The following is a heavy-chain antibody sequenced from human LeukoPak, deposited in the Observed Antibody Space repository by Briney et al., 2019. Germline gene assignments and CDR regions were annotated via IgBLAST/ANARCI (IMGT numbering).Heavy chain of an antibody. V-gene: IGHV3-64*01. J-gene: IGHJ4*02. D-gene: IGHD6-19*01. CDR2: ISSNGGST. CDR1: GFTFSSYA. CDR3: ARARRSGWYGPGY. Sequence: GGSLRLSCAASGFTFSSYAMHWVHQAPGKGLEYVSAISSNGGSTYYANSVKGRFTISRDNSKNTLYLQMGSLRGEDMAVYYCARARRSGWYGPGYWGRGTLVTVSS.